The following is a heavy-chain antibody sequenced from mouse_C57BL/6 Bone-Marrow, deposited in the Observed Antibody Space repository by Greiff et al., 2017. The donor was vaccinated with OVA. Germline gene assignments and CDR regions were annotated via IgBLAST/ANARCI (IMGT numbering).Heavy chain of an antibody. CDR3: IYDGYYVGAMDY. Sequence: EVKLMESGGGLVQPGGSMKLSCVASGFTFSNYWMNWVRQSPEKGLEWVAQIRLKSDNYATHYAESVKGRFTISRDDSKSSVYLQMNNVRAEDTGIYYCIYDGYYVGAMDYWGQGTSVTVSS. J-gene: IGHJ4*01. CDR1: GFTFSNYW. D-gene: IGHD2-3*01. V-gene: IGHV6-3*01. CDR2: IRLKSDNYAT.